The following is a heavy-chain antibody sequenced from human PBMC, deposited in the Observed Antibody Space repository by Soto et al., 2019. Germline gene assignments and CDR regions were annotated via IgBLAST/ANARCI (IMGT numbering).Heavy chain of an antibody. V-gene: IGHV3-23*01. CDR1: GFPFERYA. J-gene: IGHJ4*02. CDR3: ARDWTEETTVSETFDF. Sequence: PGGSLRLSCTASGFPFERYAMTWIRQAPGKGLEWVSSISGSGGTTYFADFLKGRITTSRDNAKNIVYLQMSSLRVDDTAMYYCARDWTEETTVSETFDFWGQGTLVTVSS. D-gene: IGHD1-1*01. CDR2: ISGSGGTT.